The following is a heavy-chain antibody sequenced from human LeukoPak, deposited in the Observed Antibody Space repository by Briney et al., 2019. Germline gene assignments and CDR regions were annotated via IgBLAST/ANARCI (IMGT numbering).Heavy chain of an antibody. D-gene: IGHD3-3*01. V-gene: IGHV3-23*01. CDR2: ISGSVGST. J-gene: IGHJ4*02. CDR1: GFTFSSYA. Sequence: PGGSLRLSCAASGFTFSSYAMSWVRQAPGKGLEWVSAISGSVGSTYYADSVKGRFTISRDNSKNTLYLQMNSLRAEDTAVYYCAKNFLSGYDFWSGYFADYWGQGTLVTVSS. CDR3: AKNFLSGYDFWSGYFADY.